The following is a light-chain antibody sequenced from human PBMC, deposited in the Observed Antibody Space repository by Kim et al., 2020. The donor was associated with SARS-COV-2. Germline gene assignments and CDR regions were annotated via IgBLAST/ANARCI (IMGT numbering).Light chain of an antibody. CDR1: NSGSKS. CDR2: YDS. CDR3: QVWDSSSDHPV. J-gene: IGLJ3*02. V-gene: IGLV3-21*04. Sequence: APGKTDRITCGGNNSGSKSVHRYQQKPDQAPVLVIYYDSDRPSGIPERFSGSNSGNTATLTISRVEAGDEADYYCQVWDSSSDHPVFGGGTQLTVL.